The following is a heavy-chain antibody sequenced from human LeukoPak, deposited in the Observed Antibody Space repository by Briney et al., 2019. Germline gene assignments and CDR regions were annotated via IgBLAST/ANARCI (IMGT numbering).Heavy chain of an antibody. V-gene: IGHV1-69*13. D-gene: IGHD3-22*01. CDR3: ASGSLYDSSGYWVGY. CDR1: GYTFTSYD. CDR2: IIPIFGTA. Sequence: ASVKVSCKASGYTFTSYDINWVRQATGQGLEWMGGIIPIFGTANYAQKFQGRVTITADESTSTAYMELSSLRSEDTAVYYCASGSLYDSSGYWVGYWGQGTLVTVSS. J-gene: IGHJ4*02.